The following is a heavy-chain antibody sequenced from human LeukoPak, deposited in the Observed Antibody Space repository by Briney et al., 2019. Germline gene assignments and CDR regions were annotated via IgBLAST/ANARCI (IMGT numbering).Heavy chain of an antibody. V-gene: IGHV3-48*01. CDR1: GFTFSSYS. CDR2: ISSSSSTI. J-gene: IGHJ4*02. CDR3: ATFRESSGTGFDY. Sequence: GGSLRLSCAASGFTFSSYSMNWVRQAPGKGLEWVSYISSSSSTIYYADSVKGRFTISRDNAKNSLYLQMNSLRAEDTAVYYCATFRESSGTGFDYWGQGTLVTVSS. D-gene: IGHD2-15*01.